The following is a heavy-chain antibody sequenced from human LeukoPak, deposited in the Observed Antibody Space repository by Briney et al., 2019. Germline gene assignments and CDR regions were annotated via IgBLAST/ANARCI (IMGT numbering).Heavy chain of an antibody. CDR1: GFTFSSYG. V-gene: IGHV3-23*01. Sequence: GGSLRLSCAASGFTFSSYGMHWVRQAPGKGLEFVSTISASGGTTYYPDSVQGRFTISRDNSKNTLYLQLNSLTAEATAVYYCAKAPGVYYYYGMDVWGQGTTVTVSS. J-gene: IGHJ6*02. CDR2: ISASGGTT. CDR3: AKAPGVYYYYGMDV.